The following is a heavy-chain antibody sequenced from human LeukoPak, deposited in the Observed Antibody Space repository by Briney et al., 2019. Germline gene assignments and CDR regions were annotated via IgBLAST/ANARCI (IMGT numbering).Heavy chain of an antibody. V-gene: IGHV7-4-1*02. CDR3: ARTKQQLRNWFDP. Sequence: ASVKVSYKASGYTFTSYAMNWVRQAPGQGLEWMGWINTNTGTPTYAQGFTGRFVFSLDTSFNTAYLQISSLKAEDTAVYYCARTKQQLRNWFDPWGQGTLVTVSS. CDR2: INTNTGTP. J-gene: IGHJ5*02. D-gene: IGHD6-13*01. CDR1: GYTFTSYA.